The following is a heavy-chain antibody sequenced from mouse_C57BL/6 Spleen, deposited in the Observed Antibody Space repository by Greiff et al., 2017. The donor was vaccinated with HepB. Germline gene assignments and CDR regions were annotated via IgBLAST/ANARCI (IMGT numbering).Heavy chain of an antibody. D-gene: IGHD1-1*01. CDR3: VRQSGSSWFAY. CDR1: GFSFNTYA. V-gene: IGHV10-1*01. Sequence: EVQLVESGGGLVQPKGSLKLSCAASGFSFNTYAMNWVRQAPGKGLEWVARIRSKSNNYATYYAESVKDRFTISRDDSESMLYLQMNNLKTEDTAMYYCVRQSGSSWFAYWGQGTLVTVSA. J-gene: IGHJ3*01. CDR2: IRSKSNNYAT.